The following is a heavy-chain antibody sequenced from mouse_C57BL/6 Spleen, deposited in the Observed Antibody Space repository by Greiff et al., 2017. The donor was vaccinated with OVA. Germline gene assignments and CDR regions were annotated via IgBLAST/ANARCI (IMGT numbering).Heavy chain of an antibody. CDR3: ASYDGYCDY. V-gene: IGHV1-82*01. CDR2: IYPGDGDT. Sequence: QVQLQQSGPELVKPGASVKISCKASGYAFSSSWMNWVKQRPGTGLEWIGRIYPGDGDTNYNGKFKGKATLTADKSSSTAYMQLSSLTSEDSAVYFCASYDGYCDYWGQGTTLTVSS. D-gene: IGHD2-3*01. CDR1: GYAFSSSW. J-gene: IGHJ2*01.